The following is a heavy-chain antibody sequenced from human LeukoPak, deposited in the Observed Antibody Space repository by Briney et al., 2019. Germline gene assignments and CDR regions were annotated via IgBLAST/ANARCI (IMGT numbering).Heavy chain of an antibody. J-gene: IGHJ6*02. CDR3: ARLQRDSSSSYYYYGMDV. V-gene: IGHV4-4*02. Sequence: GSLRLSCSASGFTFSSYAMHWVRQPPGKGLEWIGEIYHSGSTNYNPSLKSRVTISVDKSKNQFSLKLSSVTAADTAVYYCARLQRDSSSSYYYYGMDVWGQGTTVTVSS. CDR2: IYHSGST. CDR1: GFTFSSYA. D-gene: IGHD6-13*01.